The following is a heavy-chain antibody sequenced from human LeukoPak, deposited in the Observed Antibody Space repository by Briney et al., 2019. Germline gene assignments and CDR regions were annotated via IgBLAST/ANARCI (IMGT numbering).Heavy chain of an antibody. J-gene: IGHJ4*02. Sequence: SETLSLTCTVSGGSISSYYWSWIRQPPGKGLEWIGYIYYSGSTNYNPSLESRVTISVDTSKNQFSLELSSVTAADTAVYYCARVAGTGSFDYWGQGTLVTVSS. CDR2: IYYSGST. D-gene: IGHD3/OR15-3a*01. CDR3: ARVAGTGSFDY. V-gene: IGHV4-59*01. CDR1: GGSISSYY.